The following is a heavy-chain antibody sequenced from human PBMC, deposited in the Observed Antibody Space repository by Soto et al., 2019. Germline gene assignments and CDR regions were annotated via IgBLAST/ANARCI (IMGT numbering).Heavy chain of an antibody. Sequence: SETLSLTCTVSGGSISSGGYYWSWIRQHPGKGLEWIGYIYYSGSTYYNPSLKSRVTISVDTSKNQFSLKLSSVTAAGTAVYYCARVAQLLCTIIPCYYYGMDVWGQGTTVTVSS. CDR3: ARVAQLLCTIIPCYYYGMDV. V-gene: IGHV4-31*03. D-gene: IGHD2-2*01. CDR1: GGSISSGGYY. CDR2: IYYSGST. J-gene: IGHJ6*02.